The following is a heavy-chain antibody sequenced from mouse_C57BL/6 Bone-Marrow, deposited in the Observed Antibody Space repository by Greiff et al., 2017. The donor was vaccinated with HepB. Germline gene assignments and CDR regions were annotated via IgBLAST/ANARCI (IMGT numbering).Heavy chain of an antibody. CDR2: IHPNSGNT. J-gene: IGHJ1*03. V-gene: IGHV1-64*01. CDR3: ARSGYGSSYLYFDV. Sequence: QVQLQQPGAELVTPGASVKLSCKASGYTFTSYWMHWVKQRPGQGLEWIGMIHPNSGNTNYNEKFKSKATLTVDKSSSTAYMQLSSLTSEDSAVYYCARSGYGSSYLYFDVWGTATTVTVSS. D-gene: IGHD1-1*01. CDR1: GYTFTSYW.